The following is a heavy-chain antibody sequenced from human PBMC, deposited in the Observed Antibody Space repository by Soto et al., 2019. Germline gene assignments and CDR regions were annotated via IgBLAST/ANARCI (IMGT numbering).Heavy chain of an antibody. CDR1: GFTFSSYA. CDR3: VTGDHADC. V-gene: IGHV3-23*01. Sequence: EVQLLESGGGLVQPGGSLRLSCAASGFTFSSYAMSWVRQAPGKGLEWVSGIRGSGGSTYYADSVQGRFTISRDNSNNTLYLQMNSLRVEDTAVYFCVTGDHADCWGQGTLVTVSS. CDR2: IRGSGGST. J-gene: IGHJ4*02. D-gene: IGHD3-10*01.